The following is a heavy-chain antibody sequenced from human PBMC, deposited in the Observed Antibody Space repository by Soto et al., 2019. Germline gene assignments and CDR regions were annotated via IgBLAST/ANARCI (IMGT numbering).Heavy chain of an antibody. V-gene: IGHV3-30*03. CDR3: ATTMVRGASIGGANYYYGMDV. CDR2: ISYDGSNK. CDR1: GFTFSSYG. J-gene: IGHJ6*02. Sequence: PGGSLRLSCAASGFTFSSYGMHWVRQAPGKGLEWVAVISYDGSNKYYADSVKGRFTISRDNSKNTLYLQMNSLRAEDTAVYYCATTMVRGASIGGANYYYGMDVWGQGTTVTVSS. D-gene: IGHD3-10*01.